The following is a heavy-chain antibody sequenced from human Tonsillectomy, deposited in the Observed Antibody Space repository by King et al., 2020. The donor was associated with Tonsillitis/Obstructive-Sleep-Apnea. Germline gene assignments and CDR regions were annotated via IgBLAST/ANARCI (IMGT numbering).Heavy chain of an antibody. CDR3: ARLHPNDFWRGKPTGFYYMDV. Sequence: EEQLVQSGAEVKKPGESLKISCKGSGYSFTSYWIGWVSQMPGKGLEWMGIIYPGDSDTRYSPSFQGQVTISADKSISTAYLQWSSLKASDTAMYYCARLHPNDFWRGKPTGFYYMDVWGKGTTVTVSS. J-gene: IGHJ6*03. V-gene: IGHV5-51*01. CDR2: IYPGDSDT. D-gene: IGHD3-3*01. CDR1: GYSFTSYW.